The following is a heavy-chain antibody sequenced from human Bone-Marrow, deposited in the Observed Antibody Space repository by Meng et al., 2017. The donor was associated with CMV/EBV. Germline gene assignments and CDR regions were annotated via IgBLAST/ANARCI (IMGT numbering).Heavy chain of an antibody. V-gene: IGHV4-59*01. J-gene: IGHJ6*02. CDR1: GGSISSYY. Sequence: SATLSLTCTVSGGSISSYYWSWIRQPPGKGLEWIGYIYYSGSTNYNPSLKSRVTISVDTSKNQFSLKLSSVTAADTAVYYCARAGWNYDFWSGYNYYYYGMDVWGQGTTVTVSS. D-gene: IGHD3-3*01. CDR2: IYYSGST. CDR3: ARAGWNYDFWSGYNYYYYGMDV.